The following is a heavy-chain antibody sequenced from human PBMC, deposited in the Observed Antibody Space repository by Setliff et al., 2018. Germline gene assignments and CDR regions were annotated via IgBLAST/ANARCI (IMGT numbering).Heavy chain of an antibody. J-gene: IGHJ6*03. CDR2: ILPGNSAT. D-gene: IGHD3-10*01. CDR1: GYTFTDYW. V-gene: IGHV5-51*01. Sequence: GESLKISCKTSGYTFTDYWIGWVRQMPGKGLEWMGIILPGNSATKYSPSFQGQVTMSADKSISTAYLQWSSLKASDTAIYYCARVGDYMGFYYNYYMDVWGKGATVTVSS. CDR3: ARVGDYMGFYYNYYMDV.